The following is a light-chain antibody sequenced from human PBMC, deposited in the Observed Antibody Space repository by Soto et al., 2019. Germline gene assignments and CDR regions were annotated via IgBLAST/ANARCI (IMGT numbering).Light chain of an antibody. Sequence: QSVLTQPASVSGSPGQSITIPATETTGDFGGYNYVPCYQQHPGKAPNLMIYEVSNRPSGVSNRFSGSKSGNTASLTISGLQAEDEADYYCSSYTSSSTLVVFGGGTKVTVL. J-gene: IGLJ2*01. CDR2: EVS. CDR3: SSYTSSSTLVV. V-gene: IGLV2-14*01. CDR1: TGDFGGYNY.